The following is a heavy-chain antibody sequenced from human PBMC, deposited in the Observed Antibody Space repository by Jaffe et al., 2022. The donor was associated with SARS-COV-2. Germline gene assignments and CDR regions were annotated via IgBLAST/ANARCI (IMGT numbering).Heavy chain of an antibody. CDR3: AKEGEEDYYDSSGYTEYFQH. J-gene: IGHJ1*01. V-gene: IGHV3-30*18. CDR2: ISYDGSNK. CDR1: GFTFSSYG. Sequence: QVQLVESGGGVVQPGRSLRLSCAASGFTFSSYGMHWVRQAPGKGLEWVAVISYDGSNKYYADSVKGRFTISRDNSKNTLYLQMNSLRAEDTAVYYCAKEGEEDYYDSSGYTEYFQHWGQGTLVTVSS. D-gene: IGHD3-22*01.